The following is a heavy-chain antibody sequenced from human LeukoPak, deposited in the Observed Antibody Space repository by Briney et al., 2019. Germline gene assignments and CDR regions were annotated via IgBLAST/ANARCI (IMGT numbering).Heavy chain of an antibody. CDR1: GFTVSSNY. CDR2: IYSGGST. V-gene: IGHV3-66*01. D-gene: IGHD3-3*01. Sequence: GGSLRLSCAASGFTVSSNYMSWVRQAPGKGLEWVSVIYSGGSTYYADSVKGRFTISRDNSKNTLYLQMNSLRAGDTAVYYCARGGGFWSGYSNFDYWGQGTLVTVSS. CDR3: ARGGGFWSGYSNFDY. J-gene: IGHJ4*02.